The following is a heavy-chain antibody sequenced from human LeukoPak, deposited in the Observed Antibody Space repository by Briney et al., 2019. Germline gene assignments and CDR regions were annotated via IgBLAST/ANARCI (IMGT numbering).Heavy chain of an antibody. CDR2: VKNRGDGMAT. D-gene: IGHD3-16*01. Sequence: GGSLRLSCVLSTFTKAWMNWVRQAPGKGLEWVGRVKNRGDGMATDYAAPVNGRFIISRDDSKKTVYLQMDSLKTEDTAVYFCTTEYFGGFEYWGQGTLVTVSS. CDR1: TFTKAW. J-gene: IGHJ4*02. CDR3: TTEYFGGFEY. V-gene: IGHV3-15*07.